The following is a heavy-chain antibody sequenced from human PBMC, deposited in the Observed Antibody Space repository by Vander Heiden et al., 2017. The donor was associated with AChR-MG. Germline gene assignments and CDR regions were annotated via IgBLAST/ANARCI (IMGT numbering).Heavy chain of an antibody. CDR1: AFTFRSDA. CDR3: AKNTGESGYSYGYDY. V-gene: IGHV3-23*01. J-gene: IGHJ4*02. Sequence: EVQLLESVGGLVQPGGSLRLSCAASAFTFRSDAMSWVRQAPGKGLEWVSAISGSGGSTYYADSVKGRFTISRDNSKNTLYLQMNSLRAEDTAVYYCAKNTGESGYSYGYDYWGQGTLVTVSS. CDR2: ISGSGGST. D-gene: IGHD5-18*01.